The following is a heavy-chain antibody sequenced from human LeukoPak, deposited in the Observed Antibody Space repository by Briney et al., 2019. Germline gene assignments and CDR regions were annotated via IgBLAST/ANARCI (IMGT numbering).Heavy chain of an antibody. D-gene: IGHD1-26*01. J-gene: IGHJ4*02. CDR3: ARHLLRELDY. CDR2: IYYSGST. V-gene: IGHV4-39*01. Sequence: SETLSLTCTVSGGSISSSSYYWGWIRQPPGKGLEWIGSIYYSGSTYYNPSLKSRVTISVDTSKNQFSLKLSSVTAADTAVYYRARHLLRELDYWGQGTLVTVSS. CDR1: GGSISSSSYY.